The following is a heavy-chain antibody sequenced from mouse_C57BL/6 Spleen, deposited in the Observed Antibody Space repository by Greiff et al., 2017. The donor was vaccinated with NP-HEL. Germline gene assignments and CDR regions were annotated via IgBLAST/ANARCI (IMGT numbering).Heavy chain of an antibody. J-gene: IGHJ2*01. CDR2: IDTNSGGT. CDR1: GYTFTSYW. D-gene: IGHD3-2*02. CDR3: ARDSSCYDY. V-gene: IGHV1-72*01. Sequence: QVQLQQPGAELVKPGASVKLSCKASGYTFTSYWMHWVKQRPGRGLEWIGRIDTNSGGTTYNEKFKSKATLTVDQPYSTAYMQLRILTSEDSAVDYCARDSSCYDYWGQGTTLTVSS.